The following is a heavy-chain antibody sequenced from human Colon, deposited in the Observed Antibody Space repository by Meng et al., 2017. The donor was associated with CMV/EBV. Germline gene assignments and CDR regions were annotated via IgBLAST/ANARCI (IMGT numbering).Heavy chain of an antibody. D-gene: IGHD1-14*01. Sequence: CTVSGGSISSGGYYWSWIRQHPGKGLEWIGYIYYSGSTYYNPSLKSRFTISVDTSKNQFSLKLSSVTAADTAVYYCARKGRYGPFDYWGQGTLVTVSS. CDR3: ARKGRYGPFDY. V-gene: IGHV4-31*03. J-gene: IGHJ4*02. CDR1: GGSISSGGYY. CDR2: IYYSGST.